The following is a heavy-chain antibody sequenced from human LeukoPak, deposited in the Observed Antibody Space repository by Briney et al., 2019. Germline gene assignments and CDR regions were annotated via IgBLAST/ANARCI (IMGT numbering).Heavy chain of an antibody. V-gene: IGHV1-18*01. CDR2: ISAYNGNT. D-gene: IGHD2-2*01. J-gene: IGHJ6*03. Sequence: ASVKVSCKASGYTFTSYGISWVLQAPGQGLEWMGWISAYNGNTNYAQKLQGRVTMTTDTSTSTAYMELRSLRSDDTAVYYCARASGCSSTSCPQYYYYYYYMDVWGKGTTVTVSS. CDR3: ARASGCSSTSCPQYYYYYYYMDV. CDR1: GYTFTSYG.